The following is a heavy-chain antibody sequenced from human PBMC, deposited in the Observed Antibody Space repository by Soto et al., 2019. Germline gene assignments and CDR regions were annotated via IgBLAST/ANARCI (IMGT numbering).Heavy chain of an antibody. J-gene: IGHJ6*02. CDR2: IYHSGST. D-gene: IGHD1-26*01. CDR3: ARVSGSYYYGMDV. CDR1: GGSISSSNW. V-gene: IGHV4-4*02. Sequence: QVQLQESGPGLVKPSGTLSLTCVVSGGSISSSNWWSWVRQPPGKGLEWIGEIYHSGSTNYNPSLKSRVTVSVDKSKNQFSLKLSSVIAADTAVYYCARVSGSYYYGMDVWGQGTTVTVSS.